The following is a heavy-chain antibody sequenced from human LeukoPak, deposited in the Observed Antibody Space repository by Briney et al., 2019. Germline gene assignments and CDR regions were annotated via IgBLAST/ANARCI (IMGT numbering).Heavy chain of an antibody. J-gene: IGHJ6*02. Sequence: GTSVKVSCTASGFTFPSSGVQWVRQARGQRLEWIGWIVVGSGNTNYAQKFQERVTITRDMSTSTAYMELSSLRSEDTVVYYCAAVGWEHSSSPLPMDVWGQGTTVTVSS. V-gene: IGHV1-58*01. CDR2: IVVGSGNT. CDR3: AAVGWEHSSSPLPMDV. CDR1: GFTFPSSG. D-gene: IGHD6-6*01.